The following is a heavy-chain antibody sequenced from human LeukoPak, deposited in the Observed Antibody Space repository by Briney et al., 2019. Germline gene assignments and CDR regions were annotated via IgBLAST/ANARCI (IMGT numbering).Heavy chain of an antibody. J-gene: IGHJ4*02. Sequence: ASVKVSCKASGYTFTGYYMHWVRQAPGQGLEWMGWINPNSGGTNYAQKFQGRVTMTRDTSISTAYMEQSRLRSDDTAVYYCARYCSSTSCYDGFDYWGQGTLVTVSS. D-gene: IGHD2-2*01. CDR3: ARYCSSTSCYDGFDY. CDR1: GYTFTGYY. V-gene: IGHV1-2*02. CDR2: INPNSGGT.